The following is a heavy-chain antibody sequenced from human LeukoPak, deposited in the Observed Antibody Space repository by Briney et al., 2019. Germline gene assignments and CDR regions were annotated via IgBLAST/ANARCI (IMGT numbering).Heavy chain of an antibody. D-gene: IGHD3-3*01. CDR3: ARDDGGFWSGYSAY. CDR2: ISSSSSTI. CDR1: GFTFSSYS. J-gene: IGHJ4*02. Sequence: GGSLRLSCAASGFTFSSYSMNWVRQAPGKGLEWVSYISSSSSTIYYADSVKGRFTISRDNAKNSLYLQMNSLRAEDTAVYYCARDDGGFWSGYSAYWGQGTLVTVSS. V-gene: IGHV3-48*01.